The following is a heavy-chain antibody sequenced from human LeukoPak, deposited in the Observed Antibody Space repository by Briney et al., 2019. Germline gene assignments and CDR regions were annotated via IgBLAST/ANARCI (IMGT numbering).Heavy chain of an antibody. D-gene: IGHD6-13*01. CDR1: GFTFSSYG. Sequence: PGGSLRLSCAASGFTFSSYGMHWVRQAPGKGLEWVAVIWYDGSNKYYADSVKGRFTISRDNSKNTLYLQMNSLRAEDTAVYYCARAGYSSSWYLAWWGQGTLVTVSS. J-gene: IGHJ4*02. CDR3: ARAGYSSSWYLAW. V-gene: IGHV3-33*01. CDR2: IWYDGSNK.